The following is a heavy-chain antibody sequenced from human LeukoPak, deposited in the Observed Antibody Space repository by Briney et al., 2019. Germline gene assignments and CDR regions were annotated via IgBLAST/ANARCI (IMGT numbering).Heavy chain of an antibody. CDR3: ARHDSSGFPNY. J-gene: IGHJ4*02. CDR1: GDDFTSHW. D-gene: IGHD3-22*01. Sequence: GESLKISCKDSGDDFTSHWIGWVRQMPGKGLEWMGIIYPGDSDTRYSPSFQGQVTISADKSSSTAYLQWSSLKASDSAMYYCARHDSSGFPNYWGQGTLVTVSS. V-gene: IGHV5-51*01. CDR2: IYPGDSDT.